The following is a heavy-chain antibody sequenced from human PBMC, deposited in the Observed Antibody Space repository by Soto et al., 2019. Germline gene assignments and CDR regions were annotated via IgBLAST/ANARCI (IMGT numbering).Heavy chain of an antibody. V-gene: IGHV1-18*01. D-gene: IGHD2-8*01. J-gene: IGHJ5*02. CDR3: AKDRPRLTQQFNGVS. Sequence: EASVKVSCKASGYTFSEHGFSWVRQGPGQGLEWLGWISAFTGFADYAQKFQGRLTLTTDTSTSTAYMELRSLRSDDTAVYYCAKDRPRLTQQFNGVSWGQGTLVTVSS. CDR1: GYTFSEHG. CDR2: ISAFTGFA.